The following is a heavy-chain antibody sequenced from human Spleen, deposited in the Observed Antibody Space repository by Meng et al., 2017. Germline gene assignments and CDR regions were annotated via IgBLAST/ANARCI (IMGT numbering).Heavy chain of an antibody. D-gene: IGHD4-17*01. V-gene: IGHV4-61*02. J-gene: IGHJ1*01. CDR1: GGSFSGSYY. Sequence: SCAVYGGSFSGSYYWSWIRQPAGKGLEWIGRMYTSGSTNYNPSLKSRVTISVDTSKNQFSLKLSSVTAADTAVYYCARTSYGDYERAGWDEYFQHWGQGTLVTVSS. CDR3: ARTSYGDYERAGWDEYFQH. CDR2: MYTSGST.